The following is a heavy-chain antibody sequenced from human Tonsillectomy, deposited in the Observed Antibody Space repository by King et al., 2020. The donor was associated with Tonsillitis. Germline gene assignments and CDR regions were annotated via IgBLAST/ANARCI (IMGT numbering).Heavy chain of an antibody. CDR3: ARDYGLN. J-gene: IGHJ4*02. CDR2: FYYSGNT. CDR1: GGSISSSPYY. V-gene: IGHV4-39*01. Sequence: QLQESGPGLVKPSETLSLTCAVSGGSISSSPYYWGWIRQPPGKGLEWIGRFYYSGNTYYNPSLKSLVTISVDTSKNQFSLSLTSVTAADTAVYYCARDYGLNWGQGTLVTVSS. D-gene: IGHD4-17*01.